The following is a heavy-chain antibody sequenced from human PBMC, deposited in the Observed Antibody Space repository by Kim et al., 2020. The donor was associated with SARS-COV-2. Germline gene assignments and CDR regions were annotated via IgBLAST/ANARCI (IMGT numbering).Heavy chain of an antibody. CDR2: ISYDGSNK. CDR3: SSGYSSDEDPYYYYGMDV. Sequence: GGSLRLSCAASGFTFSSYGMHWVRQAPGKGLEWVAVISYDGSNKYYADSVKGRFTISRDNSKNTLYLQMNSLRAEDTAVYYCSSGYSSDEDPYYYYGMDV. CDR1: GFTFSSYG. D-gene: IGHD6-19*01. V-gene: IGHV3-33*05. J-gene: IGHJ6*01.